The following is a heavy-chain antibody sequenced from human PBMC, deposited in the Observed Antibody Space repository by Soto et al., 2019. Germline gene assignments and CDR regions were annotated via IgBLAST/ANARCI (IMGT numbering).Heavy chain of an antibody. CDR2: ISSRAGKTS. D-gene: IGHD3-10*01. Sequence: EVKLLQSGGGVVPPGGSLRLSCATSGFTFNTYPMTWVRQAPVKGLEWVSSISSRAGKTSSYADSVKGRFAISRDFSDNTVYLQMDNLRVDDTAVYFCAKGVLSFHYGMEVWGQGTTVTVSS. J-gene: IGHJ6*02. CDR3: AKGVLSFHYGMEV. CDR1: GFTFNTYP. V-gene: IGHV3-23*01.